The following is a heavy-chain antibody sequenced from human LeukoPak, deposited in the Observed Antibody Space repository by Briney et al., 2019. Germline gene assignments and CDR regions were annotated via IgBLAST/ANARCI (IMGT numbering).Heavy chain of an antibody. CDR2: ISDSGVNQ. CDR1: GFTFSDNV. J-gene: IGHJ3*02. D-gene: IGHD3-9*01. V-gene: IGHV3-30-3*02. CDR3: AKSITVLRYFDWLSDNLDAFDI. Sequence: PGGSLRLSCTASGFTFSDNVMHWVRQTPAKGLEWVAVISDSGVNQYYADSVKGRFTISRDNSKNTLYPQMNSLRAEDTAVYYCAKSITVLRYFDWLSDNLDAFDIWGQGTMVTVSS.